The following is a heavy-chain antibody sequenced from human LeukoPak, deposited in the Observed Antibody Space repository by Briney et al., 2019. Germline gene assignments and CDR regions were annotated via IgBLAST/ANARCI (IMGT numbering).Heavy chain of an antibody. CDR3: ARVNYDSSGYYYFDY. CDR2: IYYSGST. D-gene: IGHD3-22*01. Sequence: PSETLSLTCTVSGGSVSSGSYYWSWIRQPPGKGLEWIGYIYYSGSTNYSPSLKSRVTISVDTSKNQFSLKLSSVTAADTAVYYCARVNYDSSGYYYFDYWGQGTLVTVSS. J-gene: IGHJ4*02. V-gene: IGHV4-61*01. CDR1: GGSVSSGSYY.